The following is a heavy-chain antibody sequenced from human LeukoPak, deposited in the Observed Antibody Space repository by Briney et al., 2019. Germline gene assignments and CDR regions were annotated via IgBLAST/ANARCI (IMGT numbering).Heavy chain of an antibody. CDR3: ARDRVPREYYHRSLADAFDI. V-gene: IGHV4-59*01. CDR1: GGSIGGYY. CDR2: IYYTGNT. D-gene: IGHD2/OR15-2a*01. J-gene: IGHJ3*02. Sequence: SETLSFTCTVSGGSIGGYYWNWIRQSPEKGLECIGYIYYTGNTDYNPSLKSRVTISVDTSKNQFSLKLSSVTAADTAVYYCARDRVPREYYHRSLADAFDIWGQGTLVTVSS.